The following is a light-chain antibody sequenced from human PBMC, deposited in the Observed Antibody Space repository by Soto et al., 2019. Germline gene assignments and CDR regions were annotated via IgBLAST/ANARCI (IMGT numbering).Light chain of an antibody. J-gene: IGKJ4*01. V-gene: IGKV3-20*01. CDR2: GAS. CDR3: QRYGTSPPLT. Sequence: EIVMTQSPATLSASPVERATLSSRASQSVSSNLAWYQQKPGQAPRLLIYGASSRATGIPDRFSGSGSATDFTLTISRLEPEDFAVYYCQRYGTSPPLTFGGGTKVDIK. CDR1: QSVSSN.